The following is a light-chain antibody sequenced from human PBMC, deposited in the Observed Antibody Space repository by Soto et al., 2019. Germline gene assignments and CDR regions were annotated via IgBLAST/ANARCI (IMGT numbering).Light chain of an antibody. Sequence: DIKMTQSPSTLSASVGDRITISCRASQSISNRLAWYQQKPGKAPKVLIYDASNLESGVPSRFSGSGSGTEFTLTISSLQPDDFATYYCQHYNSYSEAFGQGTKVDIK. CDR2: DAS. J-gene: IGKJ1*01. CDR3: QHYNSYSEA. V-gene: IGKV1-5*01. CDR1: QSISNR.